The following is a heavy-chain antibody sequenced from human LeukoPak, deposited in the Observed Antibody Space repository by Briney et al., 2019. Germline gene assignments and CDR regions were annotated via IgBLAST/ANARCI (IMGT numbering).Heavy chain of an antibody. CDR2: INSDGSIV. V-gene: IGHV3-74*01. Sequence: PGGSLRLSCAASGFTFNTYWMYRVRQAPGKGLVWVSHINSDGSIVNYGDSVKGRFTISRDNAKNTLYLQMNSLRADDTALYFCSRGRNWDDGDYWGQGTLVTVSS. CDR1: GFTFNTYW. J-gene: IGHJ4*02. CDR3: SRGRNWDDGDY. D-gene: IGHD1-1*01.